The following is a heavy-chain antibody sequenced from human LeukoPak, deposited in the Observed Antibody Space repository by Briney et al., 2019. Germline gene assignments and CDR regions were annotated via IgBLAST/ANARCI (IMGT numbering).Heavy chain of an antibody. J-gene: IGHJ5*02. Sequence: GGSLRLSCAASGFTFDDYAMHWVRQAPGKGLEWVSGISWNSGSIGYADSVKGRFTISRDNAKNYLYLQMNSLRAEDTALYYCAKDGGIAAAGAFDWFDPWGQGTLVTVSS. CDR1: GFTFDDYA. V-gene: IGHV3-9*01. CDR3: AKDGGIAAAGAFDWFDP. D-gene: IGHD6-13*01. CDR2: ISWNSGSI.